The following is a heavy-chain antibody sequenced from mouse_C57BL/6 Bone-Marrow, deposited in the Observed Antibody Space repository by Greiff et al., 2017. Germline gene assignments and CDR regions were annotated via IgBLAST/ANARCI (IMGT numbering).Heavy chain of an antibody. Sequence: VQLQQSGAELVRPGASVKLSCTASGFNIKDDYMHWVKQRPEQGLEWIGWIDPENGDTEYASKFQGKATITADTSSNTAYLQLSSLTSEDTAVYYCTTGYYGSSYSYWGQGTTLIVSS. J-gene: IGHJ2*01. V-gene: IGHV14-4*01. D-gene: IGHD1-1*01. CDR3: TTGYYGSSYSY. CDR1: GFNIKDDY. CDR2: IDPENGDT.